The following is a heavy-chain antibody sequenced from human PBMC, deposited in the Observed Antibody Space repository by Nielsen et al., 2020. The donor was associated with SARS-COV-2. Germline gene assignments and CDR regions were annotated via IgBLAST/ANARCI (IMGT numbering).Heavy chain of an antibody. J-gene: IGHJ5*02. CDR3: VIVTAALAFDP. Sequence: ASVKVSCKASGYTFTSYGISWVRQAPGQGLEWMGWISAYNGNTNYAQKLQGRVTMTTDTSTSTAYMELRSLRSDDTAVYFCVIVTAALAFDPWGQGSLVTVSS. V-gene: IGHV1-18*04. D-gene: IGHD3-16*02. CDR1: GYTFTSYG. CDR2: ISAYNGNT.